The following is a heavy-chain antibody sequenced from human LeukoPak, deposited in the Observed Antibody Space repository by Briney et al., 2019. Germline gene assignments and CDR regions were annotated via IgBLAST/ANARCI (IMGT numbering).Heavy chain of an antibody. Sequence: GASVKVSCKASGYTFTGYYMHWVRQAPGQGLEWMGWINPNSGGTNYAQKFQGRVTMTRDTSISTAYMELSRLRSDDTAVYYCARGLNSGYYYSGMDVWGQGTTVTVSS. D-gene: IGHD4-23*01. V-gene: IGHV1-2*02. CDR1: GYTFTGYY. CDR2: INPNSGGT. J-gene: IGHJ6*02. CDR3: ARGLNSGYYYSGMDV.